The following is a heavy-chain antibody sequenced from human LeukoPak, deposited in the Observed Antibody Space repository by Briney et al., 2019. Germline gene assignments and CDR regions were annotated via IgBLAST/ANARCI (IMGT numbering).Heavy chain of an antibody. CDR3: ARGQVGRAGTFRIWAYFDH. Sequence: PSQTLSLTCAVSGGSISSGGYSWSWIRQPPGKGLEWIGEINHSGSTNYNPSLKSRVTISVDTSKNQFSLKLSSVTAADTAVYYCARGQVGRAGTFRIWAYFDHWGQGTLVIVSS. CDR1: GGSISSGGYS. CDR2: INHSGST. V-gene: IGHV4-30-2*01. D-gene: IGHD6-19*01. J-gene: IGHJ4*02.